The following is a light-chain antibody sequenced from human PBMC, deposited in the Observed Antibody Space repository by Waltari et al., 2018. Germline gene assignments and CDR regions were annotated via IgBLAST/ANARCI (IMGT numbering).Light chain of an antibody. CDR2: DVS. J-gene: IGLJ2*01. Sequence: QSALTQPRSVSGSPGQPVTISCTGTSSDVGGYNYVSWYQQHPGKAPKFMIHDVSKRPSGVPDRFSGSKSGNTASLTISGLQAEDEADYYCCSYAGSYILVFGGGTRLTVL. V-gene: IGLV2-11*01. CDR1: SSDVGGYNY. CDR3: CSYAGSYILV.